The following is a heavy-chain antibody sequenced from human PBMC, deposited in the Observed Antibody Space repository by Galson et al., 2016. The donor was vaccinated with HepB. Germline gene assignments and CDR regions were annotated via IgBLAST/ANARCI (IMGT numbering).Heavy chain of an antibody. CDR3: AKGSSGWLGGDFDY. CDR1: GFTFDDYA. D-gene: IGHD6-19*01. J-gene: IGHJ4*02. Sequence: SLRLSCAASGFTFDDYAMHWVRQAPGKGLEWVSGINWNTGSIGYADSVKGRFSISRDNAKKYLYLQMNSLRAEDTALYYCAKGSSGWLGGDFDYWGQGSLVTVSS. CDR2: INWNTGSI. V-gene: IGHV3-9*01.